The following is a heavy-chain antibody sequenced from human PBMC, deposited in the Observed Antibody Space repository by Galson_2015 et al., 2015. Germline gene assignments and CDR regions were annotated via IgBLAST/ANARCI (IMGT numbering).Heavy chain of an antibody. J-gene: IGHJ6*03. Sequence: SETLSLTCTVSGDSGRSGSYSWSWIRQPPGKGLEWIGYMHYRGSPPYKPSLKSRVTISVDTSKNQFSLELSSVTAADTAVYYCARVGYSNYNYYYMDVWGKGTTVTVSS. CDR2: MHYRGSP. V-gene: IGHV4-61*01. CDR3: ARVGYSNYNYYYMDV. CDR1: GDSGRSGSYS. D-gene: IGHD4-11*01.